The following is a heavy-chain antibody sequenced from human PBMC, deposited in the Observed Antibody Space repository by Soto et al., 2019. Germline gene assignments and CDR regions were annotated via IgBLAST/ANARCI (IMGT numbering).Heavy chain of an antibody. CDR3: ARITMVRASMHV. D-gene: IGHD3-10*01. V-gene: IGHV1-69*02. Sequence: QVQLVQSGAEVKKPGSSVKVSCKASGGTFSSYTISWVRQAPGQGREWMGRIIPILGIANYAQKFQGRVTIPADKTTSTAHMELSSLRSEDTAVYYCARITMVRASMHVWGQGTTVTVSS. CDR1: GGTFSSYT. J-gene: IGHJ6*02. CDR2: IIPILGIA.